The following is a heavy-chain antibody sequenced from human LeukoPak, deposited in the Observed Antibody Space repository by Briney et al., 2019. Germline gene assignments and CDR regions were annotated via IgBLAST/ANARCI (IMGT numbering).Heavy chain of an antibody. CDR2: ISYDGSNK. V-gene: IGHV3-30-3*01. D-gene: IGHD3-3*01. CDR1: GFTFGDYA. CDR3: ARDGGYYTTAYYMDV. J-gene: IGHJ6*03. Sequence: GGSLRLSFTASGFTFGDYAMSWFRQAPGKGLEWVAVISYDGSNKYYADSVKGRFTISRDNSKNTLYLQMNSLRAEDTAVYYCARDGGYYTTAYYMDVWGKGTTVTVSS.